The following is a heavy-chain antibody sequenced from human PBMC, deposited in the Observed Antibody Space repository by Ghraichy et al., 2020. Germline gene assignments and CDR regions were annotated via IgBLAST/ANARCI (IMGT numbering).Heavy chain of an antibody. CDR3: ARVGGSSANWFDP. V-gene: IGHV4-31*03. CDR1: GGSISSGGYY. Sequence: SETLSLTCTVSGGSISSGGYYWSWIRQHPGKGLEWIGYIYYSGSTYYNPSLKSRVTISVDTSKNQFSLKLSSVTAADTAVYYCARVGGSSANWFDPWGQGTLVTVSS. D-gene: IGHD1-26*01. CDR2: IYYSGST. J-gene: IGHJ5*02.